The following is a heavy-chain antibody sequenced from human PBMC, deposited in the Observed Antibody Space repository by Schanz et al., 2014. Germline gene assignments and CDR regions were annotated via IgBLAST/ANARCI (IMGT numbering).Heavy chain of an antibody. CDR3: ARDAADFYDILTEEDY. CDR2: INTGSGDT. CDR1: GYTFTTYA. D-gene: IGHD3-9*01. J-gene: IGHJ4*02. Sequence: QVQLVQSGAEVKKPGASVRVSCKASGYTFTTYAMSWVRQAPGQGLEWVGWINTGSGDTKYSQNFQGRVTMTTDTSTSTAYMELRSLRSDDTAVYYCARDAADFYDILTEEDYWGQGTLVTVSS. V-gene: IGHV1-18*01.